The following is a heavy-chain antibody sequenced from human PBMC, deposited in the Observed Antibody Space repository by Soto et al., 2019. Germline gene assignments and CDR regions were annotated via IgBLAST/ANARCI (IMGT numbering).Heavy chain of an antibody. CDR3: ARSIDP. J-gene: IGHJ5*02. CDR1: GGSISSYY. CDR2: IYYSGST. V-gene: IGHV4-59*06. Sequence: SETLSLTCTVSGGSISSYYWSWIRQPPGKGLEWIGYIYYSGSTYYNPSLKSRVTISVDASKNQFSLKLSSVTAADTAVYYCARSIDPWGQGTLVTVSS.